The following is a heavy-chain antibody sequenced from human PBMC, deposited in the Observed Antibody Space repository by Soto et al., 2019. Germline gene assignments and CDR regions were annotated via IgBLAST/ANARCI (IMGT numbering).Heavy chain of an antibody. CDR2: VSADGQTT. Sequence: EVHLLESGGGLVQPGGSLRLACAASGFSFSSYGMTWVRQAPGKGLEWVSSVSADGQTTYYAESVRGRFTISRDSSKGTLYLQMDSLRADDTAVYYCAKEASVPSLGEFWYFDLYGRGTHVTVSS. CDR3: AKEASVPSLGEFWYFDL. D-gene: IGHD3-10*01. CDR1: GFSFSSYG. V-gene: IGHV3-23*01. J-gene: IGHJ2*01.